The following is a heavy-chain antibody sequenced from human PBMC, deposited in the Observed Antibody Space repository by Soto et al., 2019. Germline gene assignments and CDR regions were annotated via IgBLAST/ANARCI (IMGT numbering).Heavy chain of an antibody. Sequence: VGSLRLSCAASGFTFSSYAMSWVRQAPGKGLEWVSAISGSGGSTYYADSVKGRFTISRDNAKNTLYLQMNSLRAEDTAVYYCARALYSSRWDDYFDNWGQGTPVTVSS. CDR1: GFTFSSYA. CDR2: ISGSGGST. CDR3: ARALYSSRWDDYFDN. D-gene: IGHD6-13*01. V-gene: IGHV3-23*01. J-gene: IGHJ4*02.